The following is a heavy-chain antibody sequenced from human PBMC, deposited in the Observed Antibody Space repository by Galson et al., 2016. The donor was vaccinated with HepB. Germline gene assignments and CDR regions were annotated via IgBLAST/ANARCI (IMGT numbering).Heavy chain of an antibody. CDR1: GFTVSNNY. V-gene: IGHV3-53*01. CDR2: IYSIGTT. Sequence: SLRLSCAVSGFTVSNNYMTWVRQAPGKGPEWVALIYSIGTTAYADSVKGRFTISRGNSRNTLNLEMKSLRADDTAVYYCARKSDTYRYDGDFWGQGTLVTVSS. D-gene: IGHD3-16*02. J-gene: IGHJ4*02. CDR3: ARKSDTYRYDGDF.